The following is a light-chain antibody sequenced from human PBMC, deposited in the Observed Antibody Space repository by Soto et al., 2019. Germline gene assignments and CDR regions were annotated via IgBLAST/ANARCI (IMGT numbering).Light chain of an antibody. J-gene: IGLJ2*01. CDR3: GTWDIRLSDVV. CDR1: SSNIGNNY. CDR2: DNN. V-gene: IGLV1-51*01. Sequence: QSALAQPPSVSAAPGQKVTISCSGSSSNIGNNYVSWYQQLPETAPKLLIYDNNKRPSGIPDRFSGSKSGTSATLGITGLQTGDEAYYYCGTWDIRLSDVVFAGGTK.